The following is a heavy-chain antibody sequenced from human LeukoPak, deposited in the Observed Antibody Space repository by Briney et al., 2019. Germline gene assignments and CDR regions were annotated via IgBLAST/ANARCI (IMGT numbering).Heavy chain of an antibody. CDR2: INWTGGIT. D-gene: IGHD1-26*01. CDR1: GFTFDDYG. CDR3: ARGTVSGSYHYIDAFDI. V-gene: IGHV3-20*04. Sequence: RPGGSLRLSCAASGFTFDDYGMNWVRQAPGKGLEWVSGINWTGGITAYADSVRGRFTISRDNAKNSLYLQMNSLRAEDTAVYYCARGTVSGSYHYIDAFDIWGQGTMVTVSS. J-gene: IGHJ3*02.